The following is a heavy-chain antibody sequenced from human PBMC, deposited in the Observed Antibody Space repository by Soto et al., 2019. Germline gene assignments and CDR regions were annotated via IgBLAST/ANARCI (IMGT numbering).Heavy chain of an antibody. D-gene: IGHD6-13*01. CDR2: ISWNSGSI. Sequence: EVQLVESGGGLVQPGRSLRLSCAASGFTFDDYAIHWVRQAPGKGLEWVSGISWNSGSIGYADSVKGRFTISRDNAKNSLYLQMNSLRAEDTALYYCAKDTQGYTPQGVDYWGQGTLVTVSS. V-gene: IGHV3-9*01. J-gene: IGHJ4*02. CDR3: AKDTQGYTPQGVDY. CDR1: GFTFDDYA.